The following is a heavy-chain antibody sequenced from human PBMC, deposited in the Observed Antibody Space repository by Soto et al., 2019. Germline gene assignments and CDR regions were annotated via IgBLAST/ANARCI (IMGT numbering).Heavy chain of an antibody. CDR2: IIPIFGTA. V-gene: IGHV1-69*13. D-gene: IGHD5-18*01. CDR1: GGTFSSYA. CDR3: ARVRLEAGYAYYYYYYGMDV. Sequence: ASVKVSCKASGGTFSSYAISWVRQAPGQGLEWMGGIIPIFGTANYAQKFQGRVTITADESTSTAYMELSSLRSEDTAVYYCARVRLEAGYAYYYYYYGMDVWGQGTTVTVS. J-gene: IGHJ6*02.